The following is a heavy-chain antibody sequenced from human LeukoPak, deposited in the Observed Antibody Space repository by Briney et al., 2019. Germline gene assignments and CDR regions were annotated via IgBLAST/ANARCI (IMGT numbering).Heavy chain of an antibody. CDR2: ISAYKGNT. Sequence: ASVNVSCKASGYTFSGYDISWVRQAPGQGLEWMGWISAYKGNTDYAQKFQGRVTMTTDTSTNTAYLEMRSLRSDDTAVYYCGGKSGKVGLINWGVDYWGQGTLVTISS. CDR1: GYTFSGYD. J-gene: IGHJ4*02. CDR3: GGKSGKVGLINWGVDY. V-gene: IGHV1-18*01. D-gene: IGHD3-10*01.